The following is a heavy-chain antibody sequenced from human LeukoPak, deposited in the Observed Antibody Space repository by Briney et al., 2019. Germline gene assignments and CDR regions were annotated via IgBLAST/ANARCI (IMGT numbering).Heavy chain of an antibody. CDR1: GFTFSSYS. Sequence: LRLSCAASGFTFSSYSMNWVRQAPGKGLEWVSSISSSSSYIYYADSVKGRFTISRDNAKNSLYLQMNSLRAEDTAVYYCARDYRAHSSGWYGGGYWGQGTLVTVSS. J-gene: IGHJ4*02. V-gene: IGHV3-21*01. CDR3: ARDYRAHSSGWYGGGY. CDR2: ISSSSSYI. D-gene: IGHD6-19*01.